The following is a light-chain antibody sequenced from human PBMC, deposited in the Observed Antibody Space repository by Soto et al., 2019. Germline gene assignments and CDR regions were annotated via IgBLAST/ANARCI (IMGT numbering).Light chain of an antibody. J-gene: IGKJ5*01. CDR3: QQYGSSPFT. Sequence: EIVLTQSAVTLSFSPLERATLSCSASQSVSSSYLAWYQQKPGQAPRLLIYGASNRATGIPDRFSGSGSGTDFTLTISRLEPEDFAVYYCQQYGSSPFTFGQGTRLEIK. CDR2: GAS. V-gene: IGKV3-20*01. CDR1: QSVSSSY.